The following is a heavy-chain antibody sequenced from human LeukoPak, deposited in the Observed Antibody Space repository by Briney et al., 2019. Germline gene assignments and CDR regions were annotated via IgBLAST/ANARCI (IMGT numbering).Heavy chain of an antibody. CDR1: GFTFSNYW. V-gene: IGHV3-74*01. J-gene: IGHJ4*02. CDR2: INSDGSST. Sequence: GGSLRLSCAASGFTFSNYWMHWVRHAPGKGLVWVSRINSDGSSTSYADSVKGRFTISTDNAKNTLYLQMNSLRAEDTAVYYCARDRGYDILTGYYKGGIDYWGQGTLVTVSS. CDR3: ARDRGYDILTGYYKGGIDY. D-gene: IGHD3-9*01.